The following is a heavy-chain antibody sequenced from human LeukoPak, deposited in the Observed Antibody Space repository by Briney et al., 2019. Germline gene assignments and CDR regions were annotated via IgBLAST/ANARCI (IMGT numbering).Heavy chain of an antibody. CDR1: GFTFSNHA. CDR3: ARRGYYDSSGYDY. V-gene: IGHV3-21*01. J-gene: IGHJ6*04. D-gene: IGHD3-22*01. Sequence: PGGSLRLSCAASGFTFSNHAMNWVRQAPGQGLEWVSSIDGRSTDIYYADSVKGRFTISRDNAKNSLYLQMHSLRAEDTAVYYCARRGYYDSSGYDYWGKGTTVTISS. CDR2: IDGRSTDI.